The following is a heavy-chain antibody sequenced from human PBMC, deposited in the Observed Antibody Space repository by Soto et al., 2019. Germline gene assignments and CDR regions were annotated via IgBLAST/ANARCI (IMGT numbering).Heavy chain of an antibody. D-gene: IGHD3-10*01. CDR2: IIHSGST. CDR1: GGSVSGYY. Sequence: PSETLSLTCAVSGGSVSGYYWSWIRQSPGTGLEWIGEIIHSGSTNYNPSLRSRLTISVDTSKNQFSLRLNSATAADTAVYYCARGRSHYGAGSVAWFDPWGQGTLVTVSS. V-gene: IGHV4-34*12. J-gene: IGHJ5*02. CDR3: ARGRSHYGAGSVAWFDP.